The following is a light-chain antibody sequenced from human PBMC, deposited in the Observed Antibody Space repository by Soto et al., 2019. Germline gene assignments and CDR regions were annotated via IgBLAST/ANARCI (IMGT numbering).Light chain of an antibody. Sequence: QSALTQPASVSGSPGQSITISCTGTSSDVGGYNYVSWYQHHPGKAPKLMIYEVSNRPSGVSNRFSGSKSGNTASLTISGLQAEDEADYYCSSYTGSSTAVFGGGTKLTVL. V-gene: IGLV2-14*01. CDR1: SSDVGGYNY. CDR2: EVS. CDR3: SSYTGSSTAV. J-gene: IGLJ3*02.